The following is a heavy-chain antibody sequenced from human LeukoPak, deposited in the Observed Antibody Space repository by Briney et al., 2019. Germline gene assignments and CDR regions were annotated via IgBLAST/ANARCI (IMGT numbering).Heavy chain of an antibody. Sequence: GGTLRLSCAASGFTFSSYAMTWIRQAPGKGLEWVAFIRYDGSIIYYTDSVKGRFTISRDNSKNMLYLQMYSLRAEDTALYYCGKALRTGMFRGVIDYWGQGTPVTVSS. J-gene: IGHJ4*02. V-gene: IGHV3-30*02. D-gene: IGHD3-10*01. CDR2: IRYDGSII. CDR3: GKALRTGMFRGVIDY. CDR1: GFTFSSYA.